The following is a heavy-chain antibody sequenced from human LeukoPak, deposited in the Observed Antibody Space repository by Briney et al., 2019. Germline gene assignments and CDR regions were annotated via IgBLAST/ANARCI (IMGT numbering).Heavy chain of an antibody. V-gene: IGHV4-4*07. CDR1: GGSISSYY. CDR2: IYTTGST. CDR3: ARVKFGNRNFDY. Sequence: PSETLSLTCTVSGGSISSYYWTWIRQPAGKGLEWIGRIYTTGSTNYNPSLKSRVTISVDTSKNQFSLKLSSVTAADTAVYYCARVKFGNRNFDYWGQGTLVTVSS. J-gene: IGHJ4*02. D-gene: IGHD1-14*01.